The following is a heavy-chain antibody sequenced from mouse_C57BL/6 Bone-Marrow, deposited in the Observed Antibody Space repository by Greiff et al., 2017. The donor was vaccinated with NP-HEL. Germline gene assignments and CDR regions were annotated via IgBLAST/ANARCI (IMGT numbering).Heavy chain of an antibody. CDR3: ARRGPEEDY. CDR2: INPSTGGT. Sequence: EVQGVESGPELVKPGASVKISCKASGYSFTGYYMNWVKQSPEKSLEWIGEINPSTGGTTYNQKFKAKATLTVDKSSSTAYMQLKSLTSEDSAVYYCARRGPEEDYWGQGTTLTVSS. D-gene: IGHD3-3*01. V-gene: IGHV1-42*01. CDR1: GYSFTGYY. J-gene: IGHJ2*01.